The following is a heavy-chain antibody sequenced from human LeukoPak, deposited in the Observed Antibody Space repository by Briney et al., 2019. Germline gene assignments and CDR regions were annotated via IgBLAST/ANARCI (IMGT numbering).Heavy chain of an antibody. J-gene: IGHJ6*02. V-gene: IGHV3-11*01. CDR1: GFTFSDYY. Sequence: GGSLRLSCAASGFTFSDYYMNWIRQAPGRGLEWLAYISGRGHKILYSDSLKGRFTISRDNAQNLLYLQMNSLGAEDTAIYYCARDPNVGMDVWGRGTTVTVSS. CDR2: ISGRGHKI. CDR3: ARDPNVGMDV.